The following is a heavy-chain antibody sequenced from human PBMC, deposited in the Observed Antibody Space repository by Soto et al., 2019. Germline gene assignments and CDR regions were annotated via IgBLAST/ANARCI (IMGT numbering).Heavy chain of an antibody. CDR3: ARDHEVRIYDFWSGYPDY. V-gene: IGHV3-64*01. D-gene: IGHD3-3*01. Sequence: PGGSLRLSCAASGFTFSSYAMHWVRQAPGKGLEYVSAISSNGGSTYYANSVKGRFTISRDNSKNTLYLQMGSLRAEDMAVYYCARDHEVRIYDFWSGYPDYWGQGTLVTVSS. CDR2: ISSNGGST. J-gene: IGHJ4*02. CDR1: GFTFSSYA.